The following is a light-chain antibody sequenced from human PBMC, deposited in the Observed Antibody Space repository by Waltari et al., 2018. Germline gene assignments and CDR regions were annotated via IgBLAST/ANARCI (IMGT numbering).Light chain of an antibody. J-gene: IGKJ1*01. CDR3: QQRSNWPVT. V-gene: IGKV3-11*01. Sequence: VVLTQSPATLSLSPGERATPSCRAGQSILKQLLWYQQKPGQAPRPPIYDASNRATGVPARFSGSGSGTDFTLTISSLEPEDFAVYFCQQRSNWPVTFGQGTRVEIK. CDR1: QSILKQ. CDR2: DAS.